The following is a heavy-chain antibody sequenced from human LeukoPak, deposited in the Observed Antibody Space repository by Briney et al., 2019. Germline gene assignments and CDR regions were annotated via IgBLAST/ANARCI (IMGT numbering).Heavy chain of an antibody. J-gene: IGHJ5*02. CDR1: GFTLSSYS. D-gene: IGHD2-2*01. CDR3: ASISWGGFGSTTNNWFDP. Sequence: GGSLRLSCAASGFTLSSYSMNWVRQAPGKGLEWVSSISSSSSYIYYADSVKGRFTISRDNAKNSLYLQMNSLRAEDTAVYYCASISWGGFGSTTNNWFDPWGQGTLVTVSS. V-gene: IGHV3-21*01. CDR2: ISSSSSYI.